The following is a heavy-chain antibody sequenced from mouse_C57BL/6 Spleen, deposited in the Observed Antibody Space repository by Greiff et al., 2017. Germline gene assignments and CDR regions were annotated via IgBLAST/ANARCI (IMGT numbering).Heavy chain of an antibody. D-gene: IGHD2-4*01. CDR2: IDPETGGT. V-gene: IGHV1-15*01. J-gene: IGHJ3*01. CDR1: GYTFTDYE. Sequence: QVQLQQSGAELVRPGASVTLSCKASGYTFTDYEMHWVKQTPVHGLEWIGAIDPETGGTAYNQKFKGKAILTADKSSSTAYMELRSLTSEDSAVYYGTVYYDYDERFAYWGQGTLVTVSA. CDR3: TVYYDYDERFAY.